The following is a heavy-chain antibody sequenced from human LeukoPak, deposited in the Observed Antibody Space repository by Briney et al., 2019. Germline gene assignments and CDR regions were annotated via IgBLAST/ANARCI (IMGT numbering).Heavy chain of an antibody. V-gene: IGHV1-8*01. CDR2: MNPNSGNT. Sequence: GASVKVSRKASGYTFTSYDINWVRQATGQGLEWMGWMNPNSGNTGYAQKFQGRVTMTRNTSISTAYMELSSLRSEDTAVYYCARAPVDYYGMDVWGQGTTVTVSS. CDR1: GYTFTSYD. J-gene: IGHJ6*02. CDR3: ARAPVDYYGMDV.